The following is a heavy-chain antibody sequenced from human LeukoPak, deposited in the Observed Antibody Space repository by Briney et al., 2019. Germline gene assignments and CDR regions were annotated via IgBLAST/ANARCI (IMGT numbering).Heavy chain of an antibody. CDR2: IYHTGST. J-gene: IGHJ5*02. V-gene: IGHV4-30-2*01. D-gene: IGHD3-10*01. Sequence: SQTLSLTCTVSGASISSGTYFWSWIRQPPGEGLEWIGYIYHTGSTYYNPSLKGRVTISVDRSKNQFSLNLNFVTAADTALYYCARGDGSGSGRWFDPWGQGTLITVSS. CDR1: GASISSGTYF. CDR3: ARGDGSGSGRWFDP.